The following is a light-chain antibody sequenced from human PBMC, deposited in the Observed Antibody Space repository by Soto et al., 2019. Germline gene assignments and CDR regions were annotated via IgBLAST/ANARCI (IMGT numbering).Light chain of an antibody. CDR2: GAS. V-gene: IGKV3-15*01. J-gene: IGKJ2*01. Sequence: EIVMTQSPSTLSVSPGERATLSCRASQSVSSNLAWYQQKPGQAPRLLIYGASTRATGIPARFSGRGSGTEFTLTISSLQSEDVALYYCQQYNNWPPYTFGQGTKLEIK. CDR1: QSVSSN. CDR3: QQYNNWPPYT.